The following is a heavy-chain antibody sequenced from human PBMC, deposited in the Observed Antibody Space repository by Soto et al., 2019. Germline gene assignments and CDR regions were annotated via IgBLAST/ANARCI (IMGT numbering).Heavy chain of an antibody. CDR2: ISSSGTT. J-gene: IGHJ3*02. D-gene: IGHD2-2*01. Sequence: QVQLQESGPGLVRPSETLSLTCTVSGGSISNYNWNWIRQSAGKGLEWIGRISSSGTTYYKSSLNSRVTMSVDTFSNQISLKLSSVTAADTAMYYCARERTYQLSGDDALDIWGLGTMVTVSS. CDR1: GGSISNYN. CDR3: ARERTYQLSGDDALDI. V-gene: IGHV4-4*07.